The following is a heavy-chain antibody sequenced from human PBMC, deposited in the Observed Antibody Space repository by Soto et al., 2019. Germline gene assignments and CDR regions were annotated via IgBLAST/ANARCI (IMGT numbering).Heavy chain of an antibody. J-gene: IGHJ5*02. V-gene: IGHV1-8*01. Sequence: QVQLVQSGAEVREPGASVKVSCKASGYSFTNNDVTWVRQATGQGLEWMGWMNPGSGDTEYAQKFQGRVTMTRDISIATAYMELSSLRSDDTAIYYCARMATFGSLNWFDPWGQGTLVTVSS. D-gene: IGHD3-16*01. CDR1: GYSFTNND. CDR2: MNPGSGDT. CDR3: ARMATFGSLNWFDP.